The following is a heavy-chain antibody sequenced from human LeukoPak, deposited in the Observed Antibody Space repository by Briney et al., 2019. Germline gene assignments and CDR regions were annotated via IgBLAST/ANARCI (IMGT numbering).Heavy chain of an antibody. CDR1: GGTFSSYA. CDR2: IIPIFCTA. V-gene: IGHV1-69*05. J-gene: IGHJ4*02. CDR3: ARDGYS. Sequence: ASVKVSCKASGGTFSSYAISWVRQAPGQRLEWMVGIIPIFCTANYAQKFQGRVTITTDESTSTAYMELSSLRSEDAAVYYCARDGYSWGQGTLVTVSS. D-gene: IGHD5-18*01.